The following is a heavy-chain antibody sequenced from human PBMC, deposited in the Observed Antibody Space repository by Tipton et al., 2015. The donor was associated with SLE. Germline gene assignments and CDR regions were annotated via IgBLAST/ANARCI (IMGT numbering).Heavy chain of an antibody. CDR2: IYYSGST. J-gene: IGHJ4*02. CDR1: GGSISSHY. Sequence: TLSLTCTVSGGSISSHYWSWVRQAPGKGLEWIGSIYYSGSTYYNPSLKSRVTISVDTSKNQFSLKLSSVTAADTAVYYCARVLSSSSDYWGQGTLVTVSS. V-gene: IGHV4-59*11. D-gene: IGHD6-6*01. CDR3: ARVLSSSSDY.